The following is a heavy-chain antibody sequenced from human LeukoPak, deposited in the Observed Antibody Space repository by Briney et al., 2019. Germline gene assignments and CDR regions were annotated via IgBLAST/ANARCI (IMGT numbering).Heavy chain of an antibody. D-gene: IGHD3-3*01. CDR2: ISAYNGNT. J-gene: IGHJ5*02. CDR1: GYTFTSYG. CDR3: ARVSYDFWSGYPNWFDP. Sequence: ASVKVSCKASGYTFTSYGISWVRQAPGQGLEWMGWISAYNGNTNYAQRLQGRVTMTTDTSTSTAYMELRSLRSDDTAVYYCARVSYDFWSGYPNWFDPWGQGTLVTVSS. V-gene: IGHV1-18*01.